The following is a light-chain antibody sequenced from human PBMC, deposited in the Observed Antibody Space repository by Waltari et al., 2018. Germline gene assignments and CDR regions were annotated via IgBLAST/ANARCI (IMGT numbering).Light chain of an antibody. CDR3: SSYTSSGTVI. Sequence: QSAMTQPVSVSGSPGQSITISCTGTGSDVGSYVYVSWYQQHPGKGPKLMIFDVSNRPSGVSNRFSGSKSGNTASLTISGLQAEDEADYYCSSYTSSGTVIFGGGTKLTVL. CDR2: DVS. V-gene: IGLV2-14*03. CDR1: GSDVGSYVY. J-gene: IGLJ2*01.